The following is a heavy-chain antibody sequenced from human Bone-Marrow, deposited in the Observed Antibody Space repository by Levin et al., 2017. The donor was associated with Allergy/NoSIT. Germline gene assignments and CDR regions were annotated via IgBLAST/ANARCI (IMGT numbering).Heavy chain of an antibody. CDR2: INSNGGST. Sequence: GASVKVSCAASGFTFSSYAMYWVRQAPGKGLEYVSVINSNGGSTYYANSVTGRFTISRDNSKNTLYLQMGSLRPEDMAMYYCARAICSGGSCSPFYYYYMDVWGKGTTVTVSS. D-gene: IGHD2-15*01. CDR1: GFTFSSYA. V-gene: IGHV3-64*01. CDR3: ARAICSGGSCSPFYYYYMDV. J-gene: IGHJ6*03.